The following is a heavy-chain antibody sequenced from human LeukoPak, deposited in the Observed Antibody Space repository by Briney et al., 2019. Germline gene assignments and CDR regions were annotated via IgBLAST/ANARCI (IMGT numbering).Heavy chain of an antibody. V-gene: IGHV3-23*01. CDR1: GFTVSSNY. D-gene: IGHD3-22*01. CDR3: AKAYGTNGYYQLPIDF. J-gene: IGHJ4*02. CDR2: ITAGGDTP. Sequence: GGSLRLSCAASGFTVSSNYMSWVRQAPGKGLECVSAITAGGDTPYYADSVRGRFTISRDNSRNTLYLQLNNLRAEDTAIYYCAKAYGTNGYYQLPIDFWGQGTLVTVSS.